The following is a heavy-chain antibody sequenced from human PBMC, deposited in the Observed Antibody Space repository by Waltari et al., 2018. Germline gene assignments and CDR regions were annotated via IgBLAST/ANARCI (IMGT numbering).Heavy chain of an antibody. J-gene: IGHJ4*02. Sequence: EVQLMESGGALVQPGGSLRLSCIASGFTFSASAMTWVRQAPGTXXXXDSYISSSSSAIDYADSVKGRFTSARDNANNSLYMKMNSLRAEDTAIYYCARVPTVVLSLAVYFDYWGQGSLVTVSS. CDR3: ARVPTVVLSLAVYFDY. D-gene: IGHD4-17*01. V-gene: IGHV3-48*01. CDR1: GFTFSASA. CDR2: ISSSSSAI.